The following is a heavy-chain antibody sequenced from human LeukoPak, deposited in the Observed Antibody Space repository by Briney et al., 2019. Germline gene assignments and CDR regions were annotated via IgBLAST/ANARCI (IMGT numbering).Heavy chain of an antibody. CDR3: ARAGIAVAVFAFDI. V-gene: IGHV3-21*01. CDR2: ISSTGSYT. CDR1: GFTFSSYA. Sequence: GGSLRLSYAASGFTFSSYAMIWVRQAPGKGLEWVSSISSTGSYTYYADSVKGRFTISRDNAKNSLYVQMHSLRAEDTSVYYCARAGIAVAVFAFDIWGQGTMVTVSS. D-gene: IGHD6-19*01. J-gene: IGHJ3*02.